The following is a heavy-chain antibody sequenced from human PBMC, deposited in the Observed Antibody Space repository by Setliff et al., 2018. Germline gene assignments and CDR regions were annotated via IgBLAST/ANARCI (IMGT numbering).Heavy chain of an antibody. D-gene: IGHD3-16*01. CDR3: ARDGGEY. V-gene: IGHV3-7*01. CDR1: GFTFSRYW. J-gene: IGHJ4*02. CDR2: IKQDGSEK. Sequence: GGSLRLSCAASGFTFSRYWMSWVRQAPGKGLEWVANIKQDGSEKYYVDSVKGRFTISRDNAKNSLYLQMNSLRAEDTAVYFCARDGGEYWGQGTLVTVSS.